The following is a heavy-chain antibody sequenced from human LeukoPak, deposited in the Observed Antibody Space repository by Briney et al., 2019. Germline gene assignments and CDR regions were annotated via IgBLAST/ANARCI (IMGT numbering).Heavy chain of an antibody. CDR1: GGSISSGSYY. Sequence: SETLSLTCTVSGGSISSGSYYWSWTRQPAGKGLEWIGRIYTSGSTNYNPSLKSRVTISVDTSKNQFSLKLSSVTAADTAVYYCARVQYSSGSYYFDYWGQGTLVTVSS. CDR3: ARVQYSSGSYYFDY. J-gene: IGHJ4*02. V-gene: IGHV4-61*02. CDR2: IYTSGST. D-gene: IGHD3-22*01.